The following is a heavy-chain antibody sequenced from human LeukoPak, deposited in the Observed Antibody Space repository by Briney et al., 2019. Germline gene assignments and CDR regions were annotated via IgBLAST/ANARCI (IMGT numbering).Heavy chain of an antibody. CDR2: IGTAGDP. CDR1: GFTFSSYD. J-gene: IGHJ3*02. V-gene: IGHV3-13*05. Sequence: PGGSLTLTCAASGFTFSSYDMHWLRQATGKGLEWVSAIGTAGDPYYPGSVKGRFTISRENAKNSLYLQMNSLRVGDTAVYYCARGTYCSSTRCESDAFDIWGQGTMVTVSS. D-gene: IGHD2-2*01. CDR3: ARGTYCSSTRCESDAFDI.